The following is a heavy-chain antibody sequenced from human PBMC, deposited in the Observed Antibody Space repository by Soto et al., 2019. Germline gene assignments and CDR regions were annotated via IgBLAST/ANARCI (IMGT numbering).Heavy chain of an antibody. CDR2: IYSVGST. CDR3: ARDARSSSGRRAFDI. Sequence: GGSLRLSCAASGFTVSSNYMSWVRQAPGKGLEWVSVIYSVGSTYYADSVKGRFTISRDNSKNTLYLQMNSLRAEDTAVYYCARDARSSSGRRAFDIWGQGTMVTVSS. CDR1: GFTVSSNY. J-gene: IGHJ3*02. D-gene: IGHD6-6*01. V-gene: IGHV3-53*01.